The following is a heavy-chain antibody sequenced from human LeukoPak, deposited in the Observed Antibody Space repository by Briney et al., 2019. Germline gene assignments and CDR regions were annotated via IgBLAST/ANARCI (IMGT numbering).Heavy chain of an antibody. Sequence: SETLSLTCTVSDDSISDYYRGWIRQPPGKGLEWIGYIHNSGTSTYNLSLKSRVTISADTSKNQFSLKLNSMTTADTAVYYCTRGAGWLIDYWGQGILVAVSS. CDR3: TRGAGWLIDY. D-gene: IGHD3-16*01. CDR2: IHNSGTS. V-gene: IGHV4-59*01. CDR1: DDSISDYY. J-gene: IGHJ4*02.